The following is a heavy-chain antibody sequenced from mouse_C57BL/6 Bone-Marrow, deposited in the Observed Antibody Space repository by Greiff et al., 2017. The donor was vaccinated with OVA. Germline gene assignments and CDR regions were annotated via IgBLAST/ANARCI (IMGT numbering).Heavy chain of an antibody. V-gene: IGHV1-80*01. Sequence: VKLMESGAELVKPGASVKISCKASGYAFSSYWMNWVKQSPGKGLEWIGQIYPGDGDTNYNGKFKGKATLTADKSSSTAYMQLSSLTSEDSAVYFCARTRTHYGNAGDYWGQGTTLTVSS. CDR1: GYAFSSYW. J-gene: IGHJ2*01. CDR3: ARTRTHYGNAGDY. CDR2: IYPGDGDT. D-gene: IGHD2-1*01.